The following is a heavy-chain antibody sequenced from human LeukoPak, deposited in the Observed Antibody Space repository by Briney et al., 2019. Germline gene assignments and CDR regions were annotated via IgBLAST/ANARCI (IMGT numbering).Heavy chain of an antibody. CDR1: GGSISSYY. CDR2: VYYSGST. Sequence: PSETLSLTCTVSGGSISSYYWSWIRQPPGKGLEWIGYVYYSGSTNYNPSLKSRVTISVDTSKNQFSLKLSSVTAADTAVYYCARSRLRYFGGMDVWGQGTTVTVSS. J-gene: IGHJ6*02. CDR3: ARSRLRYFGGMDV. D-gene: IGHD1-14*01. V-gene: IGHV4-59*08.